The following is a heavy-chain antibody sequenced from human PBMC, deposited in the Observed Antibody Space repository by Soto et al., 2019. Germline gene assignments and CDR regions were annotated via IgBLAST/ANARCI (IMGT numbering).Heavy chain of an antibody. D-gene: IGHD3-10*01. V-gene: IGHV4-59*01. J-gene: IGHJ6*02. CDR1: GGSISSYY. Sequence: SETLSLTCTVSGGSISSYYWSWIRQPPGKGLEWIGYIYYSGSTNYNPSLKSRVTISVDTSKNQFSLKLSSVTAADTAVYYCARCRVYYYGSGSYYRYNYYYYYGMDVWGQGTTVTVSS. CDR3: ARCRVYYYGSGSYYRYNYYYYYGMDV. CDR2: IYYSGST.